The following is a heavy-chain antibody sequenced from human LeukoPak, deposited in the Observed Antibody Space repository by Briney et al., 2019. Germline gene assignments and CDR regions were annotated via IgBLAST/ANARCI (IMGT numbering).Heavy chain of an antibody. D-gene: IGHD4-11*01. CDR3: ARKWSSNLYYFDY. V-gene: IGHV4-39*07. Sequence: SETLSLTCTVSGGSISSSSYYWGWIRQPPGKGLEWIGSIYYSGSTYYNPSLKSRVTISVDTSKNQFSLKLISVTAADTAVYYCARKWSSNLYYFDYCGQGTLVTVSS. J-gene: IGHJ4*02. CDR1: GGSISSSSYY. CDR2: IYYSGST.